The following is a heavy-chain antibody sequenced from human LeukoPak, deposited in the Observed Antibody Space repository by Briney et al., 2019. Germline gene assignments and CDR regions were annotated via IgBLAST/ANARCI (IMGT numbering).Heavy chain of an antibody. V-gene: IGHV1-8*03. D-gene: IGHD3-10*01. J-gene: IGHJ6*03. CDR3: ARRGGSGSYYYYYYYMDV. CDR2: MSPNSGNT. Sequence: GASVKVSCKASGYTFTSYDINWVRQATGQGLEWMGWMSPNSGNTGYAQKFQGRVTITRNTSISTAYMELSSLRSEDTAVYYCARRGGSGSYYYYYYYMDVWGKGTTVTVSS. CDR1: GYTFTSYD.